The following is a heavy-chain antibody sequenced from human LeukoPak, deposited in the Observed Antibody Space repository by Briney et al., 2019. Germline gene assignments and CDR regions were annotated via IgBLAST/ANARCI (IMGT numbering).Heavy chain of an antibody. J-gene: IGHJ3*01. CDR3: ARVSFEDAFDV. V-gene: IGHV4-30-2*01. D-gene: IGHD3-9*01. CDR1: GGSISSGGYS. CDR2: IYHSGNT. Sequence: PSETLSLTCAVSGGSISSGGYSWSWIRQPPGKGLEWIGCIYHSGNTYYNPSLKSRVTISVDRSKNQFSLKLSSVTAADTAVYYCARVSFEDAFDVWGQGTMVTVSS.